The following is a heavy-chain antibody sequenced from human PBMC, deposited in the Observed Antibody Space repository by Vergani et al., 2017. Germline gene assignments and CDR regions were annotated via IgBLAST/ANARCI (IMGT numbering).Heavy chain of an antibody. CDR2: IYYSGST. Sequence: QVQLQGSGPGLVKPSQTLSLTCTVSGGSISSGDYYWSWIRQPPGKGLEWIGYIYYSGSTYYNPSLKSRVTISVDTSKNQFSLKLRSVTAADTAVYFCARVMYRDEASTGYRLEGMDIWGQGTTVTISS. CDR3: ARVMYRDEASTGYRLEGMDI. J-gene: IGHJ6*02. CDR1: GGSISSGDYY. V-gene: IGHV4-30-4*08. D-gene: IGHD3-9*01.